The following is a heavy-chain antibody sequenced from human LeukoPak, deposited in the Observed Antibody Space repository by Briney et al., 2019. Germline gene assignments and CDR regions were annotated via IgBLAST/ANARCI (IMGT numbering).Heavy chain of an antibody. J-gene: IGHJ1*01. CDR3: AQQVGYCSSGSCYFTY. D-gene: IGHD2-15*01. CDR1: GFTFSSYA. V-gene: IGHV3-30*04. CDR2: ISYDGSNK. Sequence: GGSLRLSCAASGFTFSSYAMHWVRQAPGKGLEWVAVISYDGSNKYYADSVKGRFTISRDKSKNTLSLQMNSLRAEDTAVYYCAQQVGYCSSGSCYFTYWGQGTLVTVSS.